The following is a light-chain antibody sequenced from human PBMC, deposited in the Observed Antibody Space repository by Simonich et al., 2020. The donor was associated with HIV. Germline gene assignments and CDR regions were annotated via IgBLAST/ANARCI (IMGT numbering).Light chain of an antibody. V-gene: IGKV1-13*02. Sequence: AIQLTQSPSSLSASVGDRVTITCRASQGISSALAWYQQKPGKAPKLLIYDASSLESGVPSRFSRSGSWTDFTLTISRLQSEDFATYYCQQYYGYPPTFGPGTKVDI. CDR1: QGISSA. CDR3: QQYYGYPPT. CDR2: DAS. J-gene: IGKJ3*01.